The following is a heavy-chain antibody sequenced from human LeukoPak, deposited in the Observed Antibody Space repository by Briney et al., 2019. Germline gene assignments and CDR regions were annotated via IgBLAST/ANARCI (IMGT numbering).Heavy chain of an antibody. Sequence: GASVTVSFKCSGYTFTAYYMHWVRQAPGQRREWMGWVNPNSGGTNYAHKFQDRVTMTRDTPISTAYMELSGLRSDDTAVFYCARVSSNWDTYFHYWGQGALVTVSS. CDR1: GYTFTAYY. J-gene: IGHJ4*02. CDR2: VNPNSGGT. V-gene: IGHV1-2*02. D-gene: IGHD7-27*01. CDR3: ARVSSNWDTYFHY.